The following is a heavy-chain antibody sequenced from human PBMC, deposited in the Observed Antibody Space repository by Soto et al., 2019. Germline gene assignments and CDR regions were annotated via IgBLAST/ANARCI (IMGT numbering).Heavy chain of an antibody. D-gene: IGHD3-10*01. V-gene: IGHV3-11*01. J-gene: IGHJ6*03. Sequence: QVQLVESGGGLVKPGGYLRLSCAASGCTFSDYYMSWIRQAPGKGLEWVSYISSSGSTIYYADSVKGRFTISRDNAKNSLHLQMNSLRAEDTAVYYCARTMVRGVMTLQHYYYMDDWGKGTTVTVSS. CDR3: ARTMVRGVMTLQHYYYMDD. CDR1: GCTFSDYY. CDR2: ISSSGSTI.